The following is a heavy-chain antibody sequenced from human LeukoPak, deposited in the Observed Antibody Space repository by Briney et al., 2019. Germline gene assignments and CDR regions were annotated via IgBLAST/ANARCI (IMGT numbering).Heavy chain of an antibody. J-gene: IGHJ4*02. V-gene: IGHV4-38-2*02. CDR1: GYSISSGYY. Sequence: PSETLSLTCTVSGYSISSGYYWGWIRQPPGKGLEWIGSIYHSGSTYYSPSLKSRVTISVDTSKNQFSLKLSSVTAADTAVYYCARENLEWLYLDYWGQGTLVTVSS. D-gene: IGHD3-3*01. CDR3: ARENLEWLYLDY. CDR2: IYHSGST.